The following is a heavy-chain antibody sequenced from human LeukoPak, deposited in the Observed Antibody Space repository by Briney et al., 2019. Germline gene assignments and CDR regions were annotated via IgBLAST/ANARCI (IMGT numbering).Heavy chain of an antibody. CDR3: ARGPLQLVLDY. V-gene: IGHV4-39*07. Sequence: SETLSLTCTVSGGSISSSSYYWGWIRQPPGKGLEWIGSIYYSGSTYYNPSLKSRVTISVDTSKNQFSLKLSSVTAADTAVYYCARGPLQLVLDYWGQGTLVTVSS. CDR1: GGSISSSSYY. CDR2: IYYSGST. D-gene: IGHD6-13*01. J-gene: IGHJ4*02.